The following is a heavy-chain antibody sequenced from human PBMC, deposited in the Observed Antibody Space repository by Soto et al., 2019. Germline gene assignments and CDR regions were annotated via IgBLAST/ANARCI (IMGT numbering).Heavy chain of an antibody. CDR3: ARVEGSSYYFRHDC. CDR2: IYYSGSS. V-gene: IGHV4-31*03. CDR1: VGSIISGSYH. J-gene: IGHJ4*02. D-gene: IGHD1-26*01. Sequence: PSETLSLTCTVSVGSIISGSYHWSWIRQHPGKGLEWIGNIYYSGSSYYNPSLKSRATISIDTSKDQFSLRLGSVTAADTAVYYCARVEGSSYYFRHDCWGRGTLVTVSS.